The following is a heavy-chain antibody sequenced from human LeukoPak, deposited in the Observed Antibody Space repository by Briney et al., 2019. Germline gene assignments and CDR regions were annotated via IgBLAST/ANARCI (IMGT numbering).Heavy chain of an antibody. V-gene: IGHV4-34*01. CDR3: ARHSGLGTHFDY. J-gene: IGHJ4*02. D-gene: IGHD7-27*01. Sequence: SETLSLTCAVYGGSFSGYYWSWIRQPPGKGLEWIGEINHSGSTNYNPSLKSRVTISVDTSKNLFSLKVTSVTAADTAVYYCARHSGLGTHFDYWGQGILVTVSS. CDR2: INHSGST. CDR1: GGSFSGYY.